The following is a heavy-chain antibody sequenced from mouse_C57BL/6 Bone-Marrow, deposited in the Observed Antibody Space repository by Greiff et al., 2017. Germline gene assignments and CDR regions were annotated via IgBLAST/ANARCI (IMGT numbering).Heavy chain of an antibody. Sequence: DVKLVESGGDLVKPGGSLKLSCAASGFTFRSYGLSWVRQTPDKMLEWVATISSGGSYTSYPDSVKGRFTISRDNAKNTLYLQMSRLKSDDTAMYYCARLRGGSYFDYWGQGTTLTVSS. CDR2: ISSGGSYT. J-gene: IGHJ2*01. V-gene: IGHV5-6*02. D-gene: IGHD2-12*01. CDR3: ARLRGGSYFDY. CDR1: GFTFRSYG.